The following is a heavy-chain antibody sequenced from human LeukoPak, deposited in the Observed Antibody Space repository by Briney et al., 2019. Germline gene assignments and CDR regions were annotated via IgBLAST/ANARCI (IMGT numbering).Heavy chain of an antibody. CDR1: GFTFSSYA. CDR2: ISGSGGST. V-gene: IGHV3-23*01. D-gene: IGHD3-3*01. J-gene: IGHJ4*02. Sequence: PGGSLRLSCAASGFTFSSYAMSWVRQAPGKGLEWVSAISGSGGSTYYADSVKGRFTISRDNSKNTLYLQMNSLRAEDTAVYYCAKDAKATYYDFWSGYYQDENHGDYWGQGTLVTVSS. CDR3: AKDAKATYYDFWSGYYQDENHGDY.